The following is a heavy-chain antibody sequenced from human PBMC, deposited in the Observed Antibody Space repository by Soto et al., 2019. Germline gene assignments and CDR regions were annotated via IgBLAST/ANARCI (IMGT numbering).Heavy chain of an antibody. D-gene: IGHD2-15*01. CDR1: GFSLSTSGVG. V-gene: IGHV2-5*02. CDR3: AHSQRRNRCTGGNCYRFDY. CDR2: IFRDGDK. J-gene: IGHJ4*02. Sequence: QITLKESGPTLVRPTQTLTLTCPFSGFSLSTSGVGVGWIRQPPAKAPEWLALIFRDGDKRYSPSLKSRLTITKDTSKNHVVLTMTNMDPVDTATFYCAHSQRRNRCTGGNCYRFDYWGQGTLVTVSS.